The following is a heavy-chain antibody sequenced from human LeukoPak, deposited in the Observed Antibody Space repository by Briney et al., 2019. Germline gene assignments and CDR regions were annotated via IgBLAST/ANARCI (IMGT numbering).Heavy chain of an antibody. V-gene: IGHV3-21*01. J-gene: IGHJ3*02. CDR1: GFIFSSYS. Sequence: PGGSLRPSCAASGFIFSSYSMTWVRQAPGKALEWVSSISSSSTYIYHADSVKGRFTISRDSAKHSLYLQMNSLRAGDTAVYYCARYLNEHGPGTDDVFDIWGQGKRVTVSS. CDR2: ISSSSTYI. D-gene: IGHD3-10*01. CDR3: ARYLNEHGPGTDDVFDI.